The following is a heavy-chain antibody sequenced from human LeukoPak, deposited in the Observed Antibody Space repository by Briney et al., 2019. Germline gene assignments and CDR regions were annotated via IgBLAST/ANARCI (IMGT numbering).Heavy chain of an antibody. J-gene: IGHJ3*02. CDR2: ISGSGGST. D-gene: IGHD3-16*02. CDR1: GFTFSSYA. V-gene: IGHV3-23*01. Sequence: GGSLRLSCAASGFTFSSYAMSWVRQAPGKGLEWVSAISGSGGSTYYADSVKGRFTISRDNSKNTLYLQMTSLRAEDTAVYYCAKDRPYYDYVWGSYPRGAFDIWGQGTMVTVSS. CDR3: AKDRPYYDYVWGSYPRGAFDI.